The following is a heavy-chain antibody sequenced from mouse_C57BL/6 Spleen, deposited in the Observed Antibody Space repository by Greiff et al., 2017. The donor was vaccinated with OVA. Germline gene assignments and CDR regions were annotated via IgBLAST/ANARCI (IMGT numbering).Heavy chain of an antibody. Sequence: DVKLVESGGGLVQPGGSLSLSCAASGFTFTDYYMSWVRQPPGKALEWLGFISNKANGYTTEYSVSVKGRFTISRDNSQSIHYLQMNALRAEDSATYDGAVIYDGYYDYAMDYWGQGTSVTVSS. D-gene: IGHD2-3*01. CDR1: GFTFTDYY. CDR3: AVIYDGYYDYAMDY. J-gene: IGHJ4*01. V-gene: IGHV7-3*01. CDR2: ISNKANGYTT.